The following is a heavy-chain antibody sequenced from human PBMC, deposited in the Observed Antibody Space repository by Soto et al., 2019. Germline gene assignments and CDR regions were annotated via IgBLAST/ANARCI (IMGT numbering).Heavy chain of an antibody. CDR3: ARGNMDV. Sequence: QVQLVESGGGVVQPGRSLRLSCAASAFTLSKFAMHLVRQAPGKGLEWVAVTSKDGINTYYAGDVKGRFTISRDNSKSTMYLQMNSLRTEDTAMYYCARGNMDVWGEGTTVTVSS. CDR2: TSKDGINT. V-gene: IGHV3-30-3*01. D-gene: IGHD3-10*01. CDR1: AFTLSKFA. J-gene: IGHJ6*03.